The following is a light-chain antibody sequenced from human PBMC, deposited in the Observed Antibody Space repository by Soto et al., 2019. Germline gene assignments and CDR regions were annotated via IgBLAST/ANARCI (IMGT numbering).Light chain of an antibody. V-gene: IGLV4-69*01. CDR1: SGHSNYA. CDR3: QTWGTDIYV. CDR2: LNSDGSH. J-gene: IGLJ1*01. Sequence: QLVLTQSPSASASLGASVKLTCTLSSGHSNYAIAWHQQQPEKGPRYLMNLNSDGSHNKGDGIPDRFSGSSSGAERYLTISSLQSEDEADYYCQTWGTDIYVFGTGTKLTVL.